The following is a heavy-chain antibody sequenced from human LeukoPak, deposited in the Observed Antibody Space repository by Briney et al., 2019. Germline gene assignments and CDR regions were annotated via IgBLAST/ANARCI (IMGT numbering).Heavy chain of an antibody. J-gene: IGHJ4*02. V-gene: IGHV3-15*01. CDR3: TTSYCGGDCYYYEGY. Sequence: KSGGSLRLSCAASGFTFSNAWMSWVRQAPGKGQEWVGRIKSKTDGGTTDYAAPVKGRFTISRDDSKSTLFLQMDSLKTEDTAVYYCTTSYCGGDCYYYEGYWGQGTLVTVSS. CDR2: IKSKTDGGTT. CDR1: GFTFSNAW. D-gene: IGHD2-21*02.